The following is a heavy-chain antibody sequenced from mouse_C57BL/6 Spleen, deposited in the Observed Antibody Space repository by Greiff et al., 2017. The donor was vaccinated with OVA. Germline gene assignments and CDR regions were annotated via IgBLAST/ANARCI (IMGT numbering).Heavy chain of an antibody. CDR2: INPGSGGT. CDR3: ERSEECYGGFAY. V-gene: IGHV1-54*01. D-gene: IGHD1-1*01. Sequence: QVQLQQSGAELVRPGTSVKVSCKASGYAFTNYLIEWVKQRPGQGLEWIGVINPGSGGTNYNEKFKCKSTLTADKSSSTAYMQLSSLTSEDSAVDFCERSEECYGGFAYWGQGTLGTV. CDR1: GYAFTNYL. J-gene: IGHJ3*01.